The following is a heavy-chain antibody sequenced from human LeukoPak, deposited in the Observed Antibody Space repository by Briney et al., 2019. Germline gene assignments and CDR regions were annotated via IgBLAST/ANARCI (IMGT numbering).Heavy chain of an antibody. V-gene: IGHV3-11*05. CDR2: ISTSSRYT. CDR3: AREIRVVTAIGQGRPDYFDY. Sequence: GGSLRLSCAASGFIFSDHYMSWIRQAPGKGLEWVSYISTSSRYTNYADSVKGRFTISRDNAKNSLYLQMNSLRAEDTAVYYCAREIRVVTAIGQGRPDYFDYWGQGTLVTVSS. D-gene: IGHD2-21*02. J-gene: IGHJ4*02. CDR1: GFIFSDHY.